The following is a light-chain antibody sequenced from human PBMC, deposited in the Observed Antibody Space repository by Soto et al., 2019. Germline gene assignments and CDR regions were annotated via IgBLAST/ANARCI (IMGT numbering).Light chain of an antibody. Sequence: DIQMTQSPSTLSASVGHRVTITCRASQSISSWLAWYQQKPGKAPRLLIYGASTLDGGVPSRFSGSGSGTEFNLTISSLQPDDFATYFCQQYNTYWTFGQGTKVEVK. CDR2: GAS. J-gene: IGKJ1*01. CDR1: QSISSW. CDR3: QQYNTYWT. V-gene: IGKV1-5*01.